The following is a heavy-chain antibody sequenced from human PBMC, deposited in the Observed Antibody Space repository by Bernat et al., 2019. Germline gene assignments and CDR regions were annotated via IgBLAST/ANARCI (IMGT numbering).Heavy chain of an antibody. CDR1: GFSFTNAW. J-gene: IGHJ4*02. D-gene: IGHD6-19*01. Sequence: EVQLVESGGGLVKPGGSLRLSCAASGFSFTNAWMNWVRQAPGKGLEWVGRIKSKTDGGKTDYAAPGKGRSTISRDDKKNTLYLKMNSLKTEDTAVYYCTRRSSSSGWSYFDYWGQGTLVTVSS. CDR3: TRRSSSSGWSYFDY. CDR2: IKSKTDGGKT. V-gene: IGHV3-15*07.